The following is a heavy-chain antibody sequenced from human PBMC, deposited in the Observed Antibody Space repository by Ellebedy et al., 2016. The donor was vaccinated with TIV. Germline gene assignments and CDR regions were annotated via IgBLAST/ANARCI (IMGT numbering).Heavy chain of an antibody. CDR3: AKDSGRSGWISKY. CDR1: GFTFSTYV. V-gene: IGHV3-23*01. J-gene: IGHJ4*02. D-gene: IGHD3-10*01. CDR2: LTIVGVT. Sequence: PGGSLRLSCVVSGFTFSTYVMRWFRQAPGKGLEWVSALTIVGVTFYSDSVKGRFTISRDSSKNTLYLQMNSLRVEDTAIYLCAKDSGRSGWISKYWGQGTLVTVSS.